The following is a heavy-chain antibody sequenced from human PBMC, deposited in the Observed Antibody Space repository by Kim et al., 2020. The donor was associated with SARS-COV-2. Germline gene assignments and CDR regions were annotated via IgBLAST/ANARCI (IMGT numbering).Heavy chain of an antibody. Sequence: GGSLRLSCAASGFTFSSYAMHWVRQAPGKGLEWVAVISYDGSNKYYADSVKGRFTISRDNSKNTLYLQMNSLRAEDTAVYYCARVLIAAAGDAFDIWGQGTMVTVSS. D-gene: IGHD6-13*01. V-gene: IGHV3-30*04. CDR1: GFTFSSYA. CDR2: ISYDGSNK. J-gene: IGHJ3*02. CDR3: ARVLIAAAGDAFDI.